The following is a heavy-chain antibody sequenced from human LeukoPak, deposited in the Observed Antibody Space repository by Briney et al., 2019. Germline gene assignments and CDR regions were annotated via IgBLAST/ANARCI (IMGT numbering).Heavy chain of an antibody. J-gene: IGHJ3*02. V-gene: IGHV3-7*01. D-gene: IGHD3-3*01. Sequence: PSETLSLTCAVYGGSFSGYYWSWVRQAPGKGLEWVANIKQDGSEKYYVDSVKGRFTISRDNAKNSLYLQMNSLRAEDTAVYYCAREIHFGHLFDIWGQGTMVTVSS. CDR1: GGSFSGYY. CDR3: AREIHFGHLFDI. CDR2: IKQDGSEK.